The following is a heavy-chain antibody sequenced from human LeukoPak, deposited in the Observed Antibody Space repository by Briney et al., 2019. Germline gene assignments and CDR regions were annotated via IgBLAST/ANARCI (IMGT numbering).Heavy chain of an antibody. J-gene: IGHJ5*02. Sequence: GGSLRLSCAASGFSVSSKYMGWVRQAPGKGLEWVSVIHSGGSTSYTDSVRGRFTVSRDNSKNTVYLQMNSLTIEDTAVYFCARGWFDPWGQGTLVTVSS. CDR1: GFSVSSKY. V-gene: IGHV3-66*02. CDR2: IHSGGST. CDR3: ARGWFDP.